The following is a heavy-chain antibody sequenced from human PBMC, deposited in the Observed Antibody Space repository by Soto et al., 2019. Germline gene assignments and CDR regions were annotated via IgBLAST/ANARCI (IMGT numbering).Heavy chain of an antibody. CDR1: GYTFTSYY. D-gene: IGHD3-22*01. J-gene: IGHJ3*02. V-gene: IGHV1-46*01. Sequence: QVQLVQSGAEVKKPGASVKVSCKASGYTFTSYYMHWVRQAPGQGLEWMGIINPSGGSTSYAQKFQGRVTMTRDTSTSTVYMERSSLRSEDTAVYYCARGAYYYDSSGYYSGAFDIWGQGTMVTVSS. CDR2: INPSGGST. CDR3: ARGAYYYDSSGYYSGAFDI.